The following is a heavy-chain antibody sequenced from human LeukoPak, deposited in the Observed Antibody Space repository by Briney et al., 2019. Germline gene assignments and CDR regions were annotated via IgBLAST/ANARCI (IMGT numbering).Heavy chain of an antibody. V-gene: IGHV3-33*08. Sequence: GGSLRLSCAASGFTFSSYAMHWVRQAPGKGLEWVAVIWYDGSKKYYADSVKGRFIISRDNSRNTLYLQMNSLRVEDTTVYYCARDSIPLAGSYYHHYGLDVWGQGTTVSVSS. J-gene: IGHJ6*02. CDR1: GFTFSSYA. D-gene: IGHD6-19*01. CDR2: IWYDGSKK. CDR3: ARDSIPLAGSYYHHYGLDV.